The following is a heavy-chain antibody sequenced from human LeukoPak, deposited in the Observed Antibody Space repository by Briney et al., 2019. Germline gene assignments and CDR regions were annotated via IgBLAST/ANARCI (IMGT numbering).Heavy chain of an antibody. J-gene: IGHJ4*02. CDR2: FDPEDGET. D-gene: IGHD2-2*01. Sequence: GASVKVSCKVSGYTLTELSMHWVRQAPGKGLEWMGGFDPEDGETIYAQKFQGRVTMTEDTSTDTAYMELSSLRSEDTAVYYCATVPFCSSTSCYDYWGQGTLVTVSS. CDR3: ATVPFCSSTSCYDY. CDR1: GYTLTELS. V-gene: IGHV1-24*01.